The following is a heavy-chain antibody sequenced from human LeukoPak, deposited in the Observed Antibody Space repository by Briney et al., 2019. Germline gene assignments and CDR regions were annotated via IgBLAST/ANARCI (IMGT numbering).Heavy chain of an antibody. CDR3: AKDLDYYDSQTELYNWFDP. CDR1: GFTFNNYA. D-gene: IGHD3-22*01. J-gene: IGHJ5*02. Sequence: GGSLRLSCAASGFTFNNYAMHWVRQAPGKGLEWVAVISYDGSNKYYADSVKGRFTISRDNSKNTLYLQMNSLRAEDTAVYYCAKDLDYYDSQTELYNWFDPWGQGTLVTVSS. CDR2: ISYDGSNK. V-gene: IGHV3-30*04.